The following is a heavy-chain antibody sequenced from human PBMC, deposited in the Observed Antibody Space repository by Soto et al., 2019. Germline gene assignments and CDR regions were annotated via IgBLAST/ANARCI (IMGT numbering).Heavy chain of an antibody. CDR2: IYYSGST. Sequence: PSETLSLTCTVSGGSISSGDYYWSWIRQPPGKGLEWIGYIYYSGSTYYNPSLKSRVTISVDTSKNQFSLKLSSVTAADTAVYYCARGSEGSGSYFDYWGQGTLVTVSS. V-gene: IGHV4-30-4*01. J-gene: IGHJ4*02. CDR3: ARGSEGSGSYFDY. CDR1: GGSISSGDYY. D-gene: IGHD1-26*01.